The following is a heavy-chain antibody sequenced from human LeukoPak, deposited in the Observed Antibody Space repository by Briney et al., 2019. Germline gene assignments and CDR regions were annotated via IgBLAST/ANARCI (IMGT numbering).Heavy chain of an antibody. J-gene: IGHJ4*02. CDR1: GFTFGDYA. CDR3: TRDRGAYNLYDY. CDR2: IRSKAYGETA. Sequence: GGSLRLSCTASGFTFGDYAMSWIRQAPGKGLEWVGFIRSKAYGETADYAASVKGRFTISRDDSKAIAYLQMNSLKTEDTAVYHCTRDRGAYNLYDYWGQGTPVTVSS. V-gene: IGHV3-49*03. D-gene: IGHD1-1*01.